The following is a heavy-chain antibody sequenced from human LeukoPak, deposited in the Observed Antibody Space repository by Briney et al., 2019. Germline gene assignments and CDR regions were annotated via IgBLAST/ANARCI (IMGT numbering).Heavy chain of an antibody. CDR2: IYTSGTT. J-gene: IGHJ4*02. V-gene: IGHV4-4*09. CDR1: NGSINSYY. CDR3: ARSPPAPKEFHK. Sequence: SETLSLTCTVSNGSINSYYWSWIRQPPGKGLEWIGYIYTSGTTNYNHSLNSRVTMSADTSKNQLSLKLSSVTAADTAVYYCARSPPAPKEFHKWGQGTRVTVSS. D-gene: IGHD2-2*01.